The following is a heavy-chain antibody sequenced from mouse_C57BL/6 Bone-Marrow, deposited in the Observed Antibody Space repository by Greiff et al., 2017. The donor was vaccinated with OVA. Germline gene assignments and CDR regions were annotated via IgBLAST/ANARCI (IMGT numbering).Heavy chain of an antibody. Sequence: VKLQQSGAELARPGASVKLSCKASGYTFTSYGISWVKQRTGQGLEWIGEIYPRSGNTYYNEKFKGKATLTADKSSSTAYMELRSLTSEDSAVYFCALITTVVRFDYWGQGTTLTVSS. V-gene: IGHV1-81*01. J-gene: IGHJ2*01. CDR2: IYPRSGNT. D-gene: IGHD1-1*01. CDR1: GYTFTSYG. CDR3: ALITTVVRFDY.